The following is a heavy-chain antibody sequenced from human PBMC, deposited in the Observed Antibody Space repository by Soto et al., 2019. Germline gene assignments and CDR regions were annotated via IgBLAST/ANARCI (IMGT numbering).Heavy chain of an antibody. CDR2: VSNDGTNK. Sequence: AGSLRLSCAASGFIFSDYAMHWVRQAPGKGLEWVTLVSNDGTNKYYADSVKGRISISRDNSRDTVYLQINSLRAEDTAVYHCAAAFLAAEIDYWGQGTLVTVSS. J-gene: IGHJ4*02. V-gene: IGHV3-30-3*01. CDR3: AAAFLAAEIDY. D-gene: IGHD6-13*01. CDR1: GFIFSDYA.